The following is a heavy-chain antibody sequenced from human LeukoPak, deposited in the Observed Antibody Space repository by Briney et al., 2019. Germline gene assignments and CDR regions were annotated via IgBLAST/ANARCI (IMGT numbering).Heavy chain of an antibody. J-gene: IGHJ4*02. CDR2: INPNSGAT. CDR1: GYSFTDYY. D-gene: IGHD2-15*01. Sequence: ASVKVSCKASGYSFTDYYVHWVRQAPGQGLEWMGWINPNSGATNFAQRFQGRVTMTGETSINTAYMELSSLRSDDTAIYYCARDASSRPLNYWGQGTLVSVSS. CDR3: ARDASSRPLNY. V-gene: IGHV1-2*02.